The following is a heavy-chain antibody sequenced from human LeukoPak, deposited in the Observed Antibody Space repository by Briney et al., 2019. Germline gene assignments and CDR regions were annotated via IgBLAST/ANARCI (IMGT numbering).Heavy chain of an antibody. CDR2: IYYSGST. CDR3: ARGEQQYYMDV. D-gene: IGHD6-13*01. J-gene: IGHJ6*03. Sequence: PSETLSLTCTVSGGSISSGGYYWSWIRQHPGRGLEWIGYIYYSGSTYYNPSLKSRVTISVDTSKNQFSLKLSSVTAADTAVYYCARGEQQYYMDVWGKGTTVTVSS. CDR1: GGSISSGGYY. V-gene: IGHV4-31*03.